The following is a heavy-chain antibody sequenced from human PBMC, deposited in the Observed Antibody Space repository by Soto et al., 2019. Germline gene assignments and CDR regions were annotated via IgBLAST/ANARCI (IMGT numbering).Heavy chain of an antibody. V-gene: IGHV1-69*13. J-gene: IGHJ6*02. D-gene: IGHD1-26*01. CDR3: ARDYGSYHYYYYGMDV. CDR1: GGTFSSYA. CDR2: IIPIFGTA. Sequence: ASVKVSCKASGGTFSSYAISWVRQAPGQGLEWMGGIIPIFGTANYAQKFQGRVTITADESTSTAYMELSSLRSEDTAVYYCARDYGSYHYYYYGMDVWGQGTTVNVSS.